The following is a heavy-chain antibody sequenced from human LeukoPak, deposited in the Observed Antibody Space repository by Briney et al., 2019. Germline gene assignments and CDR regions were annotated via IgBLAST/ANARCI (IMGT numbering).Heavy chain of an antibody. D-gene: IGHD1-26*01. J-gene: IGHJ2*01. V-gene: IGHV3-72*01. CDR2: IRNKANSYSI. Sequence: PGGSLRLSCAGSGFTFSHYYIDWVRQAPGKGLEWVACIRNKANSYSIEYAASVKGRFTISRDDSKSSVYLQMNSLKSEDTADYYCVRVMLGSSKFFDLWGRGTLVTVSS. CDR1: GFTFSHYY. CDR3: VRVMLGSSKFFDL.